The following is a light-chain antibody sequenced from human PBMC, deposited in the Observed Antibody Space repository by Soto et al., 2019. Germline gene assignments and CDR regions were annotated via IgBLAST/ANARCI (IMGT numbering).Light chain of an antibody. J-gene: IGKJ5*01. CDR2: AAF. CDR1: EDINSR. CDR3: QQLNNYPIT. Sequence: DIQMTQSPSSVSASVGDRVTISCRASEDINSRLAWYQQKPGNAPKLLIYAAFILQSGVPSRFSGSGSGTDFTLTISSLQPEDFATYYCQQLNNYPITFGQGTRLEIK. V-gene: IGKV1-12*01.